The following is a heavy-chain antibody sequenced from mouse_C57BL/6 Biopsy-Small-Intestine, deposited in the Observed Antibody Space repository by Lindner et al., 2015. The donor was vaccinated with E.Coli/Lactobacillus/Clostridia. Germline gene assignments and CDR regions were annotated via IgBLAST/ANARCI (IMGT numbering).Heavy chain of an antibody. CDR1: GYTFTSYT. CDR2: INPSSGYT. V-gene: IGHV1-4*01. J-gene: IGHJ2*01. CDR3: TRDFYFDY. Sequence: VQLQESGAELARPGASVKMSCKASGYTFTSYTMHWVKQRPGQGLEWIGYINPSSGYTNYNQKFKDKATLTADKSSSTAYMQLSSLTSEDSAVYYCTRDFYFDYWGQGTTLTVSS.